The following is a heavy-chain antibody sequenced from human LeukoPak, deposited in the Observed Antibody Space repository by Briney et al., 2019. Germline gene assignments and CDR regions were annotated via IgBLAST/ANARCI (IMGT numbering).Heavy chain of an antibody. D-gene: IGHD2-2*01. V-gene: IGHV3-30*18. CDR1: GFTFSSYG. J-gene: IGHJ6*02. CDR3: AKWSLRCSSTSCYEAYGMDV. Sequence: GRSLRLSCAASGFTFSSYGMHWVRQAPGKGREWVAVVSYDGSNKYYADSVKGRFTISRDNSKNTLYLQMNSLRAEDTAVYYCAKWSLRCSSTSCYEAYGMDVWGQGTTVTVSS. CDR2: VSYDGSNK.